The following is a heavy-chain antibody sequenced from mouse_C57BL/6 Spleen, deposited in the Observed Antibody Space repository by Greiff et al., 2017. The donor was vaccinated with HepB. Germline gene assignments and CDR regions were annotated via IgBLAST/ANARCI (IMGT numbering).Heavy chain of an antibody. CDR3: AGDSNTLYAMDY. Sequence: LQESGPELVKPGASVKISCKASGYTFTDYYINWVKQRPGQGLEWIGWIFPGSGSTYYNEKFKGKATLTVDKSSSTAYMLLSSLTSEDSAVYFCAGDSNTLYAMDYWGQGTSVTVSS. D-gene: IGHD2-5*01. CDR1: GYTFTDYY. CDR2: IFPGSGST. V-gene: IGHV1-75*01. J-gene: IGHJ4*01.